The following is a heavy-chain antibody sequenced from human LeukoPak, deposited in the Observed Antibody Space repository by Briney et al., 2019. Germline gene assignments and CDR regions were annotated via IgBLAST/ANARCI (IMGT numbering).Heavy chain of an antibody. Sequence: GSLRLSCAASGFTFSSYAMSWVRQAPGKGLEWVANMNQDGSEKYYVDSVKGRFTISRDNAKSSLYLQMNNLRAEDTAVYYCARGGELLRPADYWGQGTLVTVSS. J-gene: IGHJ4*02. CDR1: GFTFSSYA. CDR3: ARGGELLRPADY. CDR2: MNQDGSEK. D-gene: IGHD1-26*01. V-gene: IGHV3-7*01.